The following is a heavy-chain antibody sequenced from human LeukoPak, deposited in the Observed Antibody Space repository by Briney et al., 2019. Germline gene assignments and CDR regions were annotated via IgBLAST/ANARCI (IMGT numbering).Heavy chain of an antibody. CDR1: GYTFIRYG. Sequence: ASVKVSCKASGYTFIRYGIPWVRQAPGQGLEWMAWISPYNGNTKYAQKFQGRVTMTTDTSTSTAYMELRSLTSDGTAVYYCAREESIGSYQFLHDYWGQGTLVTVSS. V-gene: IGHV1-18*01. D-gene: IGHD1-26*01. CDR2: ISPYNGNT. CDR3: AREESIGSYQFLHDY. J-gene: IGHJ4*02.